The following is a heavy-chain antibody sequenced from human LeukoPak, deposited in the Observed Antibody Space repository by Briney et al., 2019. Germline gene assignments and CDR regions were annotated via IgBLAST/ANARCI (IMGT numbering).Heavy chain of an antibody. Sequence: ASVKVSCKASGYTFTGYYMHWVRQAPGQGLEWMGWINPSSGGTNYAQKFQGRVTMTRDTSISTAYMELSRLRSDDTAVYYCARGPLLYYYDSSGYLRGLNWFDPWGQGTLVTVSS. CDR1: GYTFTGYY. V-gene: IGHV1-2*02. CDR2: INPSSGGT. J-gene: IGHJ5*02. D-gene: IGHD3-22*01. CDR3: ARGPLLYYYDSSGYLRGLNWFDP.